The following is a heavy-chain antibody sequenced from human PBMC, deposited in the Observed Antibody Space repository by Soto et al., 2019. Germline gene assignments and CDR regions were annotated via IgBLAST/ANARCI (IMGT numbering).Heavy chain of an antibody. J-gene: IGHJ4*02. CDR2: ISYDGNNE. CDR1: GFIFSAYG. D-gene: IGHD3-22*01. Sequence: GGSLRLSCAASGFIFSAYGIHWVRQAPGKGLEWVAVISYDGNNEHYADSVKGRFTISRDNSKNTLFLQMSSLGAEDTAVYYCAKDTYYHDTTGYYVFDYWGQGTLVTVS. V-gene: IGHV3-30*18. CDR3: AKDTYYHDTTGYYVFDY.